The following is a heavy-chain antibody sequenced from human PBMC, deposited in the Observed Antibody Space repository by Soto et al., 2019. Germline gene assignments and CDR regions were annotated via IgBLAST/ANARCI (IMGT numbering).Heavy chain of an antibody. D-gene: IGHD2-15*01. J-gene: IGHJ5*02. CDR2: MNPNSGNT. CDR1: GYTFTSYD. Sequence: GASVKVSCKASGYTFTSYDIHWVRQATGQGLEWMGWMNPNSGNTGYAQKFQGRVTMTRNTSISTAYMELSSLRSEDTAVYYCARGRVEDIVVVVAATDHWFYPWG. V-gene: IGHV1-8*01. CDR3: ARGRVEDIVVVVAATDHWFYP.